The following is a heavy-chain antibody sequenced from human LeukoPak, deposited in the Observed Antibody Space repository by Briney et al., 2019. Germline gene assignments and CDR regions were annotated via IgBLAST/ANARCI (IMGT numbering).Heavy chain of an antibody. D-gene: IGHD6-13*01. Sequence: GGSLRLSCVASGLTFSSYAMTWVRQGPGKGLEWVSTIFGSGDRTQYTDSVKGRFTISRDNSKNTLYLQMNSLRAEDTAVYYCAKARGAAAGTGFWFYWGQGTLVTVSS. V-gene: IGHV3-23*01. CDR3: AKARGAAAGTGFWFY. CDR1: GLTFSSYA. J-gene: IGHJ4*02. CDR2: IFGSGDRT.